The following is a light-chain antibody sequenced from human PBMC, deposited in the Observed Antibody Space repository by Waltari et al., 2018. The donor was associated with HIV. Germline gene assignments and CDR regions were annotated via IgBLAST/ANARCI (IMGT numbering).Light chain of an antibody. V-gene: IGKV1-5*03. J-gene: IGKJ1*01. CDR1: QSFRTS. CDR2: KAS. CDR3: QQYEGDTRT. Sequence: DIQMTQSPSTLSASVGDRVTITCRATQSFRTSLAWYQQKHGRSPKLLIYKASTLETEVPSRFSGSGSGTEFNLTISGLLSVDFATYYCQQYEGDTRTFGQGTTVELK.